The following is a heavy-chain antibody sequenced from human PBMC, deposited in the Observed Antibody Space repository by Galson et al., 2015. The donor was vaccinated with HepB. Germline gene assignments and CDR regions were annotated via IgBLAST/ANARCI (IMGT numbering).Heavy chain of an antibody. V-gene: IGHV3-48*02. D-gene: IGHD3-10*01. CDR2: ISSSSSTI. CDR3: ARDLPRWFGDEHYGMDV. CDR1: GFTFSSYA. Sequence: SLRLSCAASGFTFSSYAMHWVRQAPGKGLEWVSYISSSSSTIYYADSVKGRFTISRDNAKNSLYLQMNSLRDEDTAVYYCARDLPRWFGDEHYGMDVWGQGTTVTVSS. J-gene: IGHJ6*02.